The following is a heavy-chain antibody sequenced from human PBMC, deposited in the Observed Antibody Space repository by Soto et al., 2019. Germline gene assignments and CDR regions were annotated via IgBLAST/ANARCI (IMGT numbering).Heavy chain of an antibody. Sequence: QVQLVESGGGVVQPGRSLRLSCAASGFTFRSYGMHWVRQAPGKGLEWVAVIWYDGSNKYYADSVKGRFTISRDNSKNTLYLQMNSLRAEDTAVYYCARDPYYDFWSGFSPLDYWGQGTLVTVSS. V-gene: IGHV3-33*01. J-gene: IGHJ4*02. CDR3: ARDPYYDFWSGFSPLDY. CDR2: IWYDGSNK. CDR1: GFTFRSYG. D-gene: IGHD3-3*01.